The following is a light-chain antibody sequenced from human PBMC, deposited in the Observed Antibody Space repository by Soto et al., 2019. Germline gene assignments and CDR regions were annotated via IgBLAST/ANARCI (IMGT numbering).Light chain of an antibody. CDR3: QQYGDSPRT. V-gene: IGKV3-20*01. CDR1: QTVSGSY. Sequence: EIVLTQSPGTLSLSPGERATLSCRASQTVSGSYVAWYQQKPGQTPRLLIYGASSRATGIPDRFSGSGSGTDFTLTIARLEPEDFAVYYCQQYGDSPRTFGQGTRLEIK. CDR2: GAS. J-gene: IGKJ5*01.